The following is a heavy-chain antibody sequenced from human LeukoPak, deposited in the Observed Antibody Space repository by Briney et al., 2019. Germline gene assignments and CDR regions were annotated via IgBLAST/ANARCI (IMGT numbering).Heavy chain of an antibody. CDR1: GYTFTSYG. CDR3: ATLSTGYEIDY. D-gene: IGHD5-12*01. V-gene: IGHV1-18*01. CDR2: ISAYNGNT. Sequence: ASVKVSCKASGYTFTSYGISWVRQAPGQGLEWMGWISAYNGNTNYAQKLQGRVTMTTDTSTSTAYMELSSLRSEDTAVYYCATLSTGYEIDYWGQGTLVTVSS. J-gene: IGHJ4*02.